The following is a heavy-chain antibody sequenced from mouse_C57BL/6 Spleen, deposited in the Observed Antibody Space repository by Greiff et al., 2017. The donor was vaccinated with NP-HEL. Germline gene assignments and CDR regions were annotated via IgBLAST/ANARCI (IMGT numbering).Heavy chain of an antibody. Sequence: EVKVVESGGGLVKPGGSLKLSCAASGFTFSDYGMHWVRQAPEKGLEWVAYISSGSSTIYYADTVKGRFTISRDNAKNTLFLQRTSLRSEDTAMYYCARDEGVRYFDVWGTGTTVTVSS. V-gene: IGHV5-17*01. D-gene: IGHD2-12*01. CDR2: ISSGSSTI. CDR1: GFTFSDYG. J-gene: IGHJ1*03. CDR3: ARDEGVRYFDV.